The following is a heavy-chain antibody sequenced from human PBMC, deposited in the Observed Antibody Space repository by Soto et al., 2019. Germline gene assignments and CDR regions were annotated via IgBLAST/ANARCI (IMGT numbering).Heavy chain of an antibody. V-gene: IGHV1-69*18. D-gene: IGHD6-19*01. CDR2: IVPIFETL. CDR3: VVMENVAVSNPMSFAY. Sequence: QVQLVQSGAEVKKPGSSVKVSCKASGATFSGYVINWVRQAPGQGLEWLGRIVPIFETLNYAERFQGRVAIPADESTTTAYMALTRLAHEDTAVYYFVVMENVAVSNPMSFAYWGQVPQVPVSS. CDR1: GATFSGYV. J-gene: IGHJ4*02.